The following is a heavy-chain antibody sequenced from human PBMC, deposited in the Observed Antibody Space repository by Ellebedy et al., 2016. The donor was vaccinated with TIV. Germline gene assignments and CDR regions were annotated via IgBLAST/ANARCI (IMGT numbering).Heavy chain of an antibody. Sequence: MPSETLSLTCAISGDSVSGTASAWNWIRLSPSRGLESLGRTYYRSKWLTDYAVSLKDRIDIKPDTSKNQLFQQLTSVTHEDTAVYYCARDPPWCYSCLDVWGQGTTVIVSS. J-gene: IGHJ6*02. CDR3: ARDPPWCYSCLDV. CDR1: GDSVSGTASA. D-gene: IGHD2-8*01. V-gene: IGHV6-1*01. CDR2: TYYRSKWLT.